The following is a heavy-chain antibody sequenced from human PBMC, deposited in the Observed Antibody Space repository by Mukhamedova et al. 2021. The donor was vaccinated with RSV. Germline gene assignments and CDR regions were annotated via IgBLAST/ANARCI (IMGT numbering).Heavy chain of an antibody. D-gene: IGHD2/OR15-2a*01. Sequence: GLEWVSSIGGTVESTYYADSVKGRFVISRDNSNYTLFLQMNNLGAEDTAVYYCAHRIAGAGPFDYWGQGTLVTVSS. J-gene: IGHJ4*02. CDR2: IGGTVEST. V-gene: IGHV3-23*01. CDR3: AHRIAGAGPFDY.